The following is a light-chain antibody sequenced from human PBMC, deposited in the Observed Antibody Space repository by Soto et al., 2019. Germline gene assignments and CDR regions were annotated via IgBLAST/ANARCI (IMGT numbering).Light chain of an antibody. CDR3: QQRSSWPRA. Sequence: EIVLTQSPDTLSLSPGERATLSRRASHNINTYLVWYQQKPGQAPRLLIYDASKRATGIPDRFSGSGSGTDFTLTISSLAPEDFALYYCQQRSSWPRAFGGGTKVEIK. CDR1: HNINTY. CDR2: DAS. V-gene: IGKV3-11*01. J-gene: IGKJ4*01.